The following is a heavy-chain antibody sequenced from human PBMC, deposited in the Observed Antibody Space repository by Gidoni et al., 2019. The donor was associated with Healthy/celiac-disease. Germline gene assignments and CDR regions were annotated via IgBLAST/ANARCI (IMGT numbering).Heavy chain of an antibody. J-gene: IGHJ4*02. CDR2: ISSNGGST. D-gene: IGHD2-2*02. V-gene: IGHV3-64D*06. CDR3: VKDNCSSTSCYTSAFDY. CDR1: GFTFSSYA. Sequence: EVQLVESGGGLVQPGGSLRLSCSASGFTFSSYAMHWVRQAPGKGLEYVSAISSNGGSTYYADSVKGRFTISRDNSKNTLYLQMSSLRAEDTAVYYCVKDNCSSTSCYTSAFDYWGQGTLVTVSS.